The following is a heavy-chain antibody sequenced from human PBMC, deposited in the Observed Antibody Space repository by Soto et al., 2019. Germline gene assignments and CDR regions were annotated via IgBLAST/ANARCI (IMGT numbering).Heavy chain of an antibody. D-gene: IGHD2-21*02. CDR2: IYHSGST. CDR3: ASAYCGGDCYATYRSYYYYGMDV. CDR1: CGSIISGGYS. V-gene: IGHV4-30-2*01. J-gene: IGHJ6*02. Sequence: SETLSLTCAVSCGSIISGGYSWSWIRQPPGKGLEWIGYIYHSGSTYYNPSLKSRVTISVDRSKNQFSLKLSSVTAADTAVYYCASAYCGGDCYATYRSYYYYGMDVWGQGTTVTVS.